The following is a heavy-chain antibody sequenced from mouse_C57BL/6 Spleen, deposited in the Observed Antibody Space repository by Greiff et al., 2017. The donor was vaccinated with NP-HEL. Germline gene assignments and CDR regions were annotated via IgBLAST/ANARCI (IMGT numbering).Heavy chain of an antibody. D-gene: IGHD1-1*01. Sequence: DVKLVESGEGLVKPGGSLKLSCAASGFTFSSYAMSWVRQTPEKRLEWVAYISSGGDYIYYVDTVKGRFTIPRDNARNTLYLQMSSLKAEDTAMYFCTRDLGTVVATNAMDYWGQGTSVTVSS. CDR1: GFTFSSYA. CDR3: TRDLGTVVATNAMDY. CDR2: ISSGGDYI. J-gene: IGHJ4*01. V-gene: IGHV5-9-1*02.